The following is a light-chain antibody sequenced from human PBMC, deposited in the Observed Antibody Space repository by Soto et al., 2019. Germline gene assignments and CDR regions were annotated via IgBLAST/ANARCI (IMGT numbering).Light chain of an antibody. J-gene: IGKJ1*01. V-gene: IGKV1-39*01. CDR1: QSISTY. CDR2: AAS. Sequence: DFQMAPSRSSLPGPVRARVSLTCRASQSISTYLNWYQQKPGTVPRLLIYAASSLQSGVPSRFSGSGSGTDYTLTISSLQPEDFASYYCQQNYMAPWRFGQGSKVYIK. CDR3: QQNYMAPWR.